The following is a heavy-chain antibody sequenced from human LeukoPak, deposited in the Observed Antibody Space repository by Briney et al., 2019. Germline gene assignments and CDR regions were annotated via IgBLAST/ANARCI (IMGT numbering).Heavy chain of an antibody. Sequence: GASVKVSCKTSGYTFSNYDIYWVRQAPGQGLEWMGWISAYNGNTNYAQKLQGRVTMTTDTSTSTAYMELRSLRSDDTAVYYCARYDILTGYLMSSAYYFDYWGQGTLVTVSS. V-gene: IGHV1-18*01. J-gene: IGHJ4*02. CDR1: GYTFSNYD. CDR3: ARYDILTGYLMSSAYYFDY. CDR2: ISAYNGNT. D-gene: IGHD3-9*01.